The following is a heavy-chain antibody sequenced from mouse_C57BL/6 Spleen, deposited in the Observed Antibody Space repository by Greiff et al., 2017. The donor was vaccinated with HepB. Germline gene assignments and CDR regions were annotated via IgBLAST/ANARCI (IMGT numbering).Heavy chain of an antibody. J-gene: IGHJ1*03. CDR3: TRSPISYGNYWYFDV. D-gene: IGHD2-1*01. Sequence: EVHLVESGEGLVKPGGSLKLSCAASGFTFSSYAMSWVRQTPEKRLEWVAYISSGGDYIYYADTVKGRFTISRDNARNTLYLQMSSLKSEDTAMYYCTRSPISYGNYWYFDVWGTGTTVTVSS. V-gene: IGHV5-9-1*02. CDR1: GFTFSSYA. CDR2: ISSGGDYI.